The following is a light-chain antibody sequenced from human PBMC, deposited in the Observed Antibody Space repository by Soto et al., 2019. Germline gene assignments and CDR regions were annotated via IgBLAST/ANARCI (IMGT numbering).Light chain of an antibody. CDR1: QSVSSSN. CDR3: QQYGSAPPFT. Sequence: EIVLTQSPGTLYLSAGERATLSCRARQSVSSSNLAWYQQKPGQAPRLLIFDASRRATGAPDRFSGSGSGTDFTLTISRLEHDDFAVYYCQQYGSAPPFTFGGGTKVEIK. J-gene: IGKJ4*01. V-gene: IGKV3-20*01. CDR2: DAS.